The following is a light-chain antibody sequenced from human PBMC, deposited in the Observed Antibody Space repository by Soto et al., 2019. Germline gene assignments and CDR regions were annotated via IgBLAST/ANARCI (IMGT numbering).Light chain of an antibody. J-gene: IGKJ4*01. CDR2: DAS. CDR1: QSVSSY. V-gene: IGKV3-11*01. Sequence: EIVLTQSPATLSLSPGERATLSCRASQSVSSYLAWYQQKPGQAPRLLIYDASNRATGIPARFSGSESGTDFTLTISSLEPEDCAVYYCQQRSNWPPLTFGGGTKVEIK. CDR3: QQRSNWPPLT.